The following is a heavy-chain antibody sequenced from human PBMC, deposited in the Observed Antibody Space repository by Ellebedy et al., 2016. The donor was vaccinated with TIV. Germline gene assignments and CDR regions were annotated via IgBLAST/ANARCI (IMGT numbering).Heavy chain of an antibody. D-gene: IGHD1-14*01. CDR2: IGNDGSGT. CDR1: GFTFSSYW. V-gene: IGHV3-74*01. CDR3: VRDRPHSCFDP. Sequence: GESLKISCAASGFTFSSYWMTWVRQAPGKGLVWVSRIGNDGSGTKYADSVKGRFTVSRDNAKNMVYLQMNGLRAEDSAVYYCVRDRPHSCFDPWGQGTLVTVSS. J-gene: IGHJ5*02.